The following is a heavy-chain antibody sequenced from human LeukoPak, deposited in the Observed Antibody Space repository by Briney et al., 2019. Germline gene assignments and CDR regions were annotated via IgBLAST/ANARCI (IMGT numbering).Heavy chain of an antibody. CDR2: MNTNSGNT. CDR1: GSTFSSYD. CDR3: ARAYYDILTGYSLVGYYYYMDV. D-gene: IGHD3-9*01. Sequence: ASVKVSCKASGSTFSSYDINWVRQATGQGLEWMGWMNTNSGNTGYAQKFQGRVTMTRNTSISTAYMELSSLRSEDTAVYYCARAYYDILTGYSLVGYYYYMDVWGKGTTVTISS. J-gene: IGHJ6*03. V-gene: IGHV1-8*01.